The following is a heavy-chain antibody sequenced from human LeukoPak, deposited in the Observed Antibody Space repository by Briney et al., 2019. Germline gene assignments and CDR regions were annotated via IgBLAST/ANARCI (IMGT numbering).Heavy chain of an antibody. D-gene: IGHD6-13*01. J-gene: IGHJ4*02. Sequence: PGGSLRLSCAASGFTFDSYSMNWVRQAPGKGLEWVSSITSSSNYIYYADSVKGRFTISRDNAKNSLYLQMNSLRAEDTAVYYCARGGVYSSRGIDYWGQGTRVTVSS. CDR2: ITSSSNYI. CDR1: GFTFDSYS. CDR3: ARGGVYSSRGIDY. V-gene: IGHV3-21*01.